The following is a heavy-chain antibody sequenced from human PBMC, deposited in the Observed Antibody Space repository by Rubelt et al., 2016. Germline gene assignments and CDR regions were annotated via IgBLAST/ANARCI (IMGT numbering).Heavy chain of an antibody. J-gene: IGHJ6*02. CDR3: ARMAGSDYGMHV. CDR1: GGSFSGYY. CDR2: INHSGST. V-gene: IGHV4-34*01. Sequence: QVQLQQWGAGLLKPSETLSLTCAVYGGSFSGYYWSWIRQPPGKGLEWIGEINHSGSTNYNPSLKSRVTISVDTSKNQFSLKLSSVTAADTAVDYCARMAGSDYGMHVWGQGTTVTVSS. D-gene: IGHD5-24*01.